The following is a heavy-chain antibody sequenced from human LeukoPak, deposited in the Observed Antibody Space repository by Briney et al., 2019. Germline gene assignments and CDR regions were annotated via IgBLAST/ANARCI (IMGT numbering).Heavy chain of an antibody. V-gene: IGHV3-23*01. Sequence: GGSLRLSCAVSGFPFSNYAMNWVRQAPGKGLEWVSAISGSGSTTYYADSVKGRFTISRDNSKNTLFLQMNSLTAEDTAIYSCARPRLEYCSGGSCFDAFDIWGQGTMVTVSS. CDR2: ISGSGSTT. D-gene: IGHD2-15*01. CDR1: GFPFSNYA. CDR3: ARPRLEYCSGGSCFDAFDI. J-gene: IGHJ3*02.